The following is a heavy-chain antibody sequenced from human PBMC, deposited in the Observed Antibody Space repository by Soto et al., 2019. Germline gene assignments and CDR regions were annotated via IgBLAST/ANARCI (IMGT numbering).Heavy chain of an antibody. Sequence: QVQLVQSGAEVKKPGASVKVSCKASGYTFTSYDINWVRQATGQGLEWMGWMNPNSGNTGDAQKFQGRVTMTRNTSLSTAYMELISLRSEDTAVYYCARGQRALYGSGRTNYRRYYYYYMDVWGKGTTVTVSS. CDR2: MNPNSGNT. V-gene: IGHV1-8*01. CDR1: GYTFTSYD. J-gene: IGHJ6*03. CDR3: ARGQRALYGSGRTNYRRYYYYYMDV. D-gene: IGHD3-10*01.